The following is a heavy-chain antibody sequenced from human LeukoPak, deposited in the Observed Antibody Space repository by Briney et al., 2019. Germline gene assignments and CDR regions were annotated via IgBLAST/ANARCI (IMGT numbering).Heavy chain of an antibody. CDR2: ISYDGSNK. CDR1: GFTFSSYA. J-gene: IGHJ6*02. CDR3: ARDDPGPYYYYGMDV. Sequence: GRSLRLSCAASGFTFSSYAMHWVRQAPGKGLVWVAVISYDGSNKYYADSVKGRFTISRDNSKNTLYLQMNSLTAEDPAVYYCARDDPGPYYYYGMDVWGQGTTVTVSS. V-gene: IGHV3-30-3*01.